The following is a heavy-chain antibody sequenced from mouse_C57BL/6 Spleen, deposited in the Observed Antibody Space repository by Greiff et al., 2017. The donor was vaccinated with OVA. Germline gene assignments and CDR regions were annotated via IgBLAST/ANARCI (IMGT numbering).Heavy chain of an antibody. J-gene: IGHJ2*01. CDR1: GYTFTSYW. D-gene: IGHD2-5*01. V-gene: IGHV1-50*01. CDR2: IDPSDSYT. Sequence: QVQLQQPGAELVKPGASVKLSCKASGYTFTSYWMQWVKQRPGQGLEWIGEIDPSDSYTNYNQKFKGKATLTVDTSSSTAYMQLSSLTSEDSAVYYGARKGMGHSNYDYWGQGTTLTVSS. CDR3: ARKGMGHSNYDY.